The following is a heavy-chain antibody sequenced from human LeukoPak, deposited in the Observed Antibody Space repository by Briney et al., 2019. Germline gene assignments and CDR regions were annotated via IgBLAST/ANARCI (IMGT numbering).Heavy chain of an antibody. CDR3: ARGASLDWFDP. CDR1: GGSISSYY. Sequence: SVTLSLTCTVSGGSISSYYWSWIRQPPGKGLEWIGYIYYSGSTNYNPSLKSRVTISVDTSKNQFSPKLSSVTAADTAVYYCARGASLDWFDPWGQGTLVTVSS. D-gene: IGHD5-12*01. CDR2: IYYSGST. J-gene: IGHJ5*02. V-gene: IGHV4-59*01.